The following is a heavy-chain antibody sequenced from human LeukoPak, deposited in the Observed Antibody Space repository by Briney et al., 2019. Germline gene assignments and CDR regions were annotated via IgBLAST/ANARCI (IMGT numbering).Heavy chain of an antibody. Sequence: GGSLRLSCAASGFTFSTYWMHWVRQDRGKGLVWVSRISSDASITSYANTVKGRLTISRENAKNSLYLQMNSLRAEDTAVSYCARDPSVALLWFGEFDDYWGQGTLVTVSS. CDR3: ARDPSVALLWFGEFDDY. CDR1: GFTFSTYW. J-gene: IGHJ4*02. CDR2: ISSDASIT. D-gene: IGHD3-10*01. V-gene: IGHV3-74*01.